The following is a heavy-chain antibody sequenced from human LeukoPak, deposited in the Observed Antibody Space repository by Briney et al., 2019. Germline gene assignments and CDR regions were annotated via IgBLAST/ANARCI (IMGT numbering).Heavy chain of an antibody. CDR3: ARVVWFGELNWFDP. J-gene: IGHJ5*02. Sequence: GGSLRLSCAASGFTVSSNYMSWVRQAPGKGLEWVSVIYSGGSTYYADSVKGRFTISRDNSKNTLYLQMNSLRAEGTAVYYCARVVWFGELNWFDPWGQGTLVTVSS. CDR2: IYSGGST. V-gene: IGHV3-53*01. D-gene: IGHD3-10*01. CDR1: GFTVSSNY.